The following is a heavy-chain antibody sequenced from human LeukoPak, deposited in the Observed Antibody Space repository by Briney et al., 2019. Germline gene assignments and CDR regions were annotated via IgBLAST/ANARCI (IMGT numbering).Heavy chain of an antibody. Sequence: SETLSLTCTVSGGSISPYYWSWIRQPPGRGLEWIGYIYYTGSTDSNPSLKSRVTISLDTSRTQFSLRSSSVTAADTAFYYCARGGYTYGFDYWGQGTLVTVSS. J-gene: IGHJ4*02. CDR2: IYYTGST. D-gene: IGHD5-18*01. CDR3: ARGGYTYGFDY. CDR1: GGSISPYY. V-gene: IGHV4-59*01.